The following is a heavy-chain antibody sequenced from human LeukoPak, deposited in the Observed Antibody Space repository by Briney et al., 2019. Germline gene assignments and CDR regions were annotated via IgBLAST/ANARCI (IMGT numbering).Heavy chain of an antibody. CDR1: GGSFSGYY. V-gene: IGHV4-34*01. CDR3: ARRIPDYYGSGSYYS. Sequence: SETLSLTCAVHGGSFSGYYWSWIRQPPGKGLEWIGEINHSGSTNYNPSLKSRVTISVDTSKNQFSLKLSSVTAADTAVYYCARRIPDYYGSGSYYSWGQGTLVTVSS. D-gene: IGHD3-10*01. CDR2: INHSGST. J-gene: IGHJ4*02.